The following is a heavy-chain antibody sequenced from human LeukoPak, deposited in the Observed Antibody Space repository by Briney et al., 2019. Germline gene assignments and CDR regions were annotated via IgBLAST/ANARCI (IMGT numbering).Heavy chain of an antibody. CDR3: ATGPAWEGAPGDY. J-gene: IGHJ4*02. CDR1: GYTVTELS. CDR2: FDPEDGET. D-gene: IGHD1-26*01. Sequence: ASVKVSCKVSGYTVTELSMHWVRQAPGKGLEWMGGFDPEDGETIYAQKFQGRVTMTEDTSTDTAYMELSSLRSEDTAVYYCATGPAWEGAPGDYWGQGTLVTVSS. V-gene: IGHV1-24*01.